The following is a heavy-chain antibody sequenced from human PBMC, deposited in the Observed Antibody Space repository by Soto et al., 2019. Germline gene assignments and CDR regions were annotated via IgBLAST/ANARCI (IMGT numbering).Heavy chain of an antibody. V-gene: IGHV5-51*01. Sequence: GESLKISCKASGYNFTSHWIGWVRQMPGKGLEWMGIIYPGDSDIRYSPSFQGQVTISADKSITTAYLQWSGLKASDTAMYYCARPLTRDRYYYYGMDVWGQGTTVTVSS. CDR3: ARPLTRDRYYYYGMDV. CDR2: IYPGDSDI. J-gene: IGHJ6*02. D-gene: IGHD3-10*01. CDR1: GYNFTSHW.